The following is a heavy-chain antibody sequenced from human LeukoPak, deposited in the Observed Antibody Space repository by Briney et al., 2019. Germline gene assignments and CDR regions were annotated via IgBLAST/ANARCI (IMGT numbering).Heavy chain of an antibody. J-gene: IGHJ4*02. CDR1: GFAFSNYD. CDR3: VRAPPGTGWLIDH. CDR2: IHTASDT. Sequence: GGSLRLSCAASGFAFSNYDMLWVRQATGKGLEWVSAIHTASDTYYPDSVKGRFTISRENAKSSLYLQMNSLRVGDTAVYYCVRAPPGTGWLIDHWGQGTLVAVSS. D-gene: IGHD6-19*01. V-gene: IGHV3-13*04.